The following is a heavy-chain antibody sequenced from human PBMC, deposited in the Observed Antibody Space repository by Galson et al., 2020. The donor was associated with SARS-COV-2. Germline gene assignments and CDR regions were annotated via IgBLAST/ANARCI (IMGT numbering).Heavy chain of an antibody. D-gene: IGHD1-26*01. CDR1: GFTFSSYS. J-gene: IGHJ6*02. CDR3: ARGAPWGYAVGYYYYYGMDV. V-gene: IGHV3-21*01. Sequence: SCAASGFTFSSYSMNWVRQAPGKGLEWVSSSSSSSSYIYYADSVKGRFTISRDNAKNSLYLQMNSLRAEDTAVYYCARGAPWGYAVGYYYYYGMDVWGQGTTVTVSS. CDR2: SSSSSSYI.